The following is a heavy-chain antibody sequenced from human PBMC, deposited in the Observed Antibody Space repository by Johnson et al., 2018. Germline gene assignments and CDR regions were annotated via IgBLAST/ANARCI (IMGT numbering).Heavy chain of an antibody. D-gene: IGHD1-20*01. CDR3: AGPVYNWNYYYGMDV. CDR2: IYPGDSDT. Sequence: VQLVQSGAEVKKPGESLKISCKGSGYSFTSYWIGWVRQMPGKGLEWMGIIYPGDSDTRYSPSFQGQVTISADKSISTAYLQWSSLKASDTARYYCAGPVYNWNYYYGMDVWGQGTTVTGSS. CDR1: GYSFTSYW. J-gene: IGHJ6*02. V-gene: IGHV5-51*03.